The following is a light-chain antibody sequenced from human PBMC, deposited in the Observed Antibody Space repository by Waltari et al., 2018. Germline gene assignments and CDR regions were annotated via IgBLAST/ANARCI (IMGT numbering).Light chain of an antibody. V-gene: IGKV3-15*01. CDR3: QQYNNWPTGT. CDR2: GAS. J-gene: IGKJ1*01. Sequence: EIVMTQSPATLSVSPGERATLSCRASQSVSSNLAWYQQKPGQAPRFLIYGASTRASGIPARCSGSGSGTEFTLTISSMQSEDFAVYYCQQYNNWPTGTFGQGTKVEIK. CDR1: QSVSSN.